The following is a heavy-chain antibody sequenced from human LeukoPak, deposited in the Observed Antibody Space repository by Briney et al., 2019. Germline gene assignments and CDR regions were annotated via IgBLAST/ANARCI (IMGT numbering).Heavy chain of an antibody. CDR2: ISNDGGGT. CDR3: AKGSSGYFADL. J-gene: IGHJ5*02. D-gene: IGHD3-22*01. V-gene: IGHV3-23*01. Sequence: PGGSLRLSCAASGFIFNNYGLIWVRQAPGKGLEWVSAISNDGGGTQYADFVEGRFTISRDNSKNTLFLQISSLRAEDTALYYCAKGSSGYFADLWGQGTLVTVSS. CDR1: GFIFNNYG.